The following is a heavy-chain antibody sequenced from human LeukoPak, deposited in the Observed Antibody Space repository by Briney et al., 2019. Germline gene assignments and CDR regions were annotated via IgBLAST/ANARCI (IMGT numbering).Heavy chain of an antibody. CDR3: ARDSHYAFDY. CDR1: GFTFGDYG. V-gene: IGHV3-48*02. Sequence: GGSLRLSCTGSGFTFGDYGMSWVRQAPGKGLEWISYIGISPTSVHYADSVKGRFTISRDNAKNSLYLQMNSLRDEDTAVYYCARDSHYAFDYWGQGTLVTVSS. J-gene: IGHJ4*02. CDR2: IGISPTSV. D-gene: IGHD2-2*01.